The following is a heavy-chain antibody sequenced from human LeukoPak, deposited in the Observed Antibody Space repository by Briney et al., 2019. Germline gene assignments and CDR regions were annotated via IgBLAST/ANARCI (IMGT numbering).Heavy chain of an antibody. Sequence: SETLSLTCAVYGGSFSGYYWSWIRQPPGKGLEWIGEINHSGSTNYNPSLKSRVTISVDTSKNQFSLKLSSVTAADTAVYYCVRGGRAVLGVVIINYYYYMDVWGKGTTITVSS. CDR1: GGSFSGYY. D-gene: IGHD3-3*01. CDR2: INHSGST. V-gene: IGHV4-34*01. CDR3: VRGGRAVLGVVIINYYYYMDV. J-gene: IGHJ6*03.